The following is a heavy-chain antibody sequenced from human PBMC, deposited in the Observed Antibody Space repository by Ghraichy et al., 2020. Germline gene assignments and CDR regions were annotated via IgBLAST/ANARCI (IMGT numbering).Heavy chain of an antibody. J-gene: IGHJ6*04. Sequence: SQTLSLTCTVSGCSFSSSSHYWGWHRQPPGKGLEWIGGIHYTGSTYYSPSLKSRVTIFGDTSKNQFSLKVNSVAAADTAVYYCARHLITVTTRIVDVWGKGTTVTVSS. D-gene: IGHD4-17*01. CDR1: GCSFSSSSHY. V-gene: IGHV4-39*01. CDR3: ARHLITVTTRIVDV. CDR2: IHYTGST.